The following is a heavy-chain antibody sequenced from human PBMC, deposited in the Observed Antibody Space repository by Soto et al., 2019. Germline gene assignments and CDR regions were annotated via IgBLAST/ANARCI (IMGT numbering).Heavy chain of an antibody. CDR1: GFSLSTSGMC. D-gene: IGHD1-7*01. Sequence: SGPTLVNPTQTLTLTCTCSGFSLSTSGMCVSWIRQPPGKALEWLARIDWDDDKYYSTSLKNRLTISKDTSKNQVVLTMTNMDPVDTATYYCARIPSNLNSNTGYCKYFGKDGWGQRTTGTVLS. V-gene: IGHV2-70*11. J-gene: IGHJ6*01. CDR3: ARIPSNLNSNTGYCKYFGKDG. CDR2: IDWDDDK.